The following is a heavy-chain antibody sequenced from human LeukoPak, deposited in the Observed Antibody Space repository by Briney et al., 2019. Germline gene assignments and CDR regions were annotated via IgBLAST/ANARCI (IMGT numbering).Heavy chain of an antibody. Sequence: GGSLRLSCAASGFTLSSYSMNWVRQAPGKGLEWVSSITSGSGYRFYADSAKGRFTISRDNAKNSLYLQMNSLRAEDTAVYYCARDPYSGSYGNYYYYFMDVWGKGTTVTISS. CDR3: ARDPYSGSYGNYYYYFMDV. J-gene: IGHJ6*03. CDR2: ITSGSGYR. D-gene: IGHD1-26*01. CDR1: GFTLSSYS. V-gene: IGHV3-21*01.